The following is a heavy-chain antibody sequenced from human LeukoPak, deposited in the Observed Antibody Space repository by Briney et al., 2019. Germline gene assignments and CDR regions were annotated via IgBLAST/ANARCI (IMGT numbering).Heavy chain of an antibody. CDR1: GFTFSTYS. D-gene: IGHD3-22*01. J-gene: IGHJ3*02. Sequence: PGGSLRLSCAASGFTFSTYSMNWVRQAPGKGLEWVSYITSSSSTIYYADSVRGRFTISRDNDKNSLYLQMNSLRDEDTAVYCCARVDWMIGAFDIWGQGTMVTVSS. CDR2: ITSSSSTI. CDR3: ARVDWMIGAFDI. V-gene: IGHV3-48*02.